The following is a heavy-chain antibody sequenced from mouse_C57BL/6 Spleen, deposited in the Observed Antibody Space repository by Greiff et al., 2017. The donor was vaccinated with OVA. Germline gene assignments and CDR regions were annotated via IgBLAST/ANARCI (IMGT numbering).Heavy chain of an antibody. J-gene: IGHJ2*01. CDR2: ISDGGSYT. CDR3: ARDRGMYFDY. Sequence: EVKVVESGGGLVKPGGSLKLSCAASGFTFSSYAMSWVRQTPEKRLEWVATISDGGSYTYYPDNVKGRFTISRDNAKNNLYLQMSHLKSEDTAMYYCARDRGMYFDYWGQGTTLTVSS. CDR1: GFTFSSYA. D-gene: IGHD3-1*01. V-gene: IGHV5-4*01.